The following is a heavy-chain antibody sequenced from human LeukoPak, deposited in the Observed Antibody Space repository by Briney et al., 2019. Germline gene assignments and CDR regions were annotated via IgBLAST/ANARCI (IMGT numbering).Heavy chain of an antibody. D-gene: IGHD1-1*01. Sequence: SETLSLTCTVSGDSIISSSYYWGWIRQPPGKGLEWIGSIFYSRSTYYNPSLKSRVTISVDTSKNQFSLKLSSVTAACTAVYYCAGQWVKNWKDLCVEVGGQGPTVTVSS. CDR2: IFYSRST. CDR3: AGQWVKNWKDLCVEV. V-gene: IGHV4-39*01. J-gene: IGHJ6*02. CDR1: GDSIISSSYY.